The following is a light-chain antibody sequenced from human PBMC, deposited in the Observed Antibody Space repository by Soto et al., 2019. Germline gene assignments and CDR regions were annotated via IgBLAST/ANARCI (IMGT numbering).Light chain of an antibody. CDR3: EQYAGSPRT. Sequence: EIVLTQSPGTLSLSPGERRTLSCSASQNLGTLYLAWFQQKSGQAPRLLIYSASRRPTGIPDRFTGSGTGTDFTLTINRVEPEDFAVYFCEQYAGSPRTFGQGTKVDIK. CDR1: QNLGTLY. J-gene: IGKJ1*01. V-gene: IGKV3-20*01. CDR2: SAS.